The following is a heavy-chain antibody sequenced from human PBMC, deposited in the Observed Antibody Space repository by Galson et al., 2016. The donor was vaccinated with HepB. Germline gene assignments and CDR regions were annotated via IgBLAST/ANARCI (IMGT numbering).Heavy chain of an antibody. CDR3: AKDAMGVPAAERVS. V-gene: IGHV3-23*01. CDR1: GFTFGDYG. D-gene: IGHD2-2*01. Sequence: SLRLSCAASGFTFGDYGMSWVRQAPGKGLEWVSGISGGGGSTYDAGSVKGRFTISSDNSKNTLYLQMNSLRAEDTAVYHCAKDAMGVPAAERVSWGQGTLVTVSS. CDR2: ISGGGGST. J-gene: IGHJ4*02.